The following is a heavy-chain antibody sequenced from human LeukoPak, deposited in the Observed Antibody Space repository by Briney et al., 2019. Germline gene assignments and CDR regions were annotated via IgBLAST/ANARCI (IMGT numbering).Heavy chain of an antibody. D-gene: IGHD5-12*01. CDR2: IRSKANSYAT. V-gene: IGHV3-73*01. CDR3: TRLVGYVIDY. Sequence: PGGSLRLSCAASGFTFSDSGMHWVRQASGKGLEWVGRIRSKANSYATAYAASVKGRFTVSRDDSKNTAYLQMNSLKTEDTAVYYCTRLVGYVIDYWGQGTLVTVSS. CDR1: GFTFSDSG. J-gene: IGHJ4*02.